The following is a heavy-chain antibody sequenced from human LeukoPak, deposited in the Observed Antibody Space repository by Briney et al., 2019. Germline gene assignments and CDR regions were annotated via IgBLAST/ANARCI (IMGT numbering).Heavy chain of an antibody. V-gene: IGHV4-39*07. CDR2: IYNSAST. CDR1: GGSISSSSYY. D-gene: IGHD3-22*01. Sequence: PSETLSLTCTVSGGSISSSSYYGGWIRQPPGKGLEWIGSIYNSASTYYNPTLKSRVTISVDTSKNQFSLRLNSVTAADSALYYCARDSSPTYYESRGFDSWGQGTLVTVSS. J-gene: IGHJ4*02. CDR3: ARDSSPTYYESRGFDS.